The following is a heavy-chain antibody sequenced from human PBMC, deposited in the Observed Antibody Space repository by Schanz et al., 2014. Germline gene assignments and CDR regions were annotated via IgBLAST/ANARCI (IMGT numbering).Heavy chain of an antibody. J-gene: IGHJ6*02. D-gene: IGHD2-2*01. CDR3: ARERGRGYCSRTSCSKDYGMDV. V-gene: IGHV1-2*02. Sequence: QVQLVQSGAEVKKPGASVKVSCKASGYSFTDYYIHWVRQAPGQGLEWMGWINPNSGGTNYPQRFQGRVTTTRETSSRTVYMQLSRLTSDDTAVYFCARERGRGYCSRTSCSKDYGMDVWGQGTTVTVSS. CDR2: INPNSGGT. CDR1: GYSFTDYY.